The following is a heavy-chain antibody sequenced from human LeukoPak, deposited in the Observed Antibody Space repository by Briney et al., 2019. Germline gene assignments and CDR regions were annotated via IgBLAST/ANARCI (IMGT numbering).Heavy chain of an antibody. CDR1: GGPISSSIYY. CDR2: IYYTRNT. CDR3: ARDSDITANDY. D-gene: IGHD1-14*01. V-gene: IGHV4-39*07. Sequence: PSETLSLTCTVPGGPISSSIYYWAWIRQPPGKGLEWIGSIYYTRNTYYNPSLKSRVTISVDTSKNQFSLKLSSVTAADTAVYYCARDSDITANDYWGQGTLVTVSS. J-gene: IGHJ4*02.